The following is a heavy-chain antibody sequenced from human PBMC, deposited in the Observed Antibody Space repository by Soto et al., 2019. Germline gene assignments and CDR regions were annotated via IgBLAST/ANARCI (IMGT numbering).Heavy chain of an antibody. CDR3: ARDHWVMVRGAHDAFDI. D-gene: IGHD3-10*01. CDR1: GNSFTRYY. J-gene: IGHJ3*02. V-gene: IGHV1-46*01. Sequence: VKNNLEASGNSFTRYYMPWVRQAPAQVFECVPIITPSGGSTSYAQKFQGRVTMTRDTSTITVYMELSRLRSEDTAVYYCARDHWVMVRGAHDAFDIWGQGTRVTVSS. CDR2: ITPSGGST.